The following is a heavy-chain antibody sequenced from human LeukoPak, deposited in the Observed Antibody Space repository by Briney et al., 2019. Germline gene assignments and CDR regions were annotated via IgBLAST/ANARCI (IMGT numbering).Heavy chain of an antibody. CDR3: AREVRDYGDFNYYFDY. J-gene: IGHJ4*02. CDR2: INHSGST. Sequence: PSETLSLTCAVYGGSFSGYYWSLIRQPPGKGLEWIGEINHSGSTNYNPSLKSRVTISVDTSKNQFSLKLSSVTAADTAVYYCAREVRDYGDFNYYFDYWGQGTLVTVSS. CDR1: GGSFSGYY. V-gene: IGHV4-34*01. D-gene: IGHD4-17*01.